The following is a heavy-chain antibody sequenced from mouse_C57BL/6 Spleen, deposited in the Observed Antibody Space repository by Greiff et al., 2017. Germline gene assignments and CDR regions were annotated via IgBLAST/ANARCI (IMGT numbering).Heavy chain of an antibody. Sequence: QVQLQQPGAELVRPGSSVKLSCKASGYTFTSYWMHWVKQRPIQGLEWIGNIDPSDSETHYNQKFKDKATLTVDKSSSTAYMQLSSLTSEDSAVYYCATLYYDYEAYYAMDYWGQGTSVTVSS. CDR1: GYTFTSYW. D-gene: IGHD2-4*01. CDR3: ATLYYDYEAYYAMDY. V-gene: IGHV1-52*01. CDR2: IDPSDSET. J-gene: IGHJ4*01.